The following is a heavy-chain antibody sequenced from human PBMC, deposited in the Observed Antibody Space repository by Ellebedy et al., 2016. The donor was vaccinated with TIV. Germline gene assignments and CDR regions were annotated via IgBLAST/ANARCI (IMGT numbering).Heavy chain of an antibody. V-gene: IGHV5-10-1*01. D-gene: IGHD3-16*01. J-gene: IGHJ5*02. Sequence: GESLKISXKGSGYSFTSYWISWVRQMPGKGLEWMGRIDPSDSYTNYSPSFQGHVTISADKSISTAYLQWSSLKASDTAMYYCARRGGGANWFDPWGQGTLVTVSS. CDR2: IDPSDSYT. CDR1: GYSFTSYW. CDR3: ARRGGGANWFDP.